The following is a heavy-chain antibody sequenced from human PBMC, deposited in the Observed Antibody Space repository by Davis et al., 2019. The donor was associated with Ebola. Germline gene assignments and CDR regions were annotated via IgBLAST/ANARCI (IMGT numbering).Heavy chain of an antibody. CDR1: GFTFANAW. Sequence: GESLKISCAASGFTFANAWMGWVRQAPGKGLEWVSNINYNGDKTYYADSVKGRFTLSRDNAKNKVYLEMTTLRAEDTAVYYCAKPSSFSSGYFDAFDVWGRGTMVTVSS. V-gene: IGHV3-23*01. CDR3: AKPSSFSSGYFDAFDV. J-gene: IGHJ3*01. D-gene: IGHD3-22*01. CDR2: INYNGDKT.